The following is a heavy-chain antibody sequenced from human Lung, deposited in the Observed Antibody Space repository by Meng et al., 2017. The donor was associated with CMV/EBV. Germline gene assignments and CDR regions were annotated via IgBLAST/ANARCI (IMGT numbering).Heavy chain of an antibody. J-gene: IGHJ3*02. CDR1: GININTYW. V-gene: IGHV3-74*01. CDR2: IYSDGIST. D-gene: IGHD3-10*01. CDR3: AREPGRGAFDI. Sequence: GESLKISCAVSGININTYWMHWVRQDPGKGLVWLSRIYSDGISTRYADSVKGRFTISRDNTKNTLYLQMNGLRAEDTAVYYCAREPGRGAFDIWGQGTLVXVS.